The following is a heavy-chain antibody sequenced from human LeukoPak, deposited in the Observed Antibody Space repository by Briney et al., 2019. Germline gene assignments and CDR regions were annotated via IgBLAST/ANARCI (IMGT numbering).Heavy chain of an antibody. CDR3: ARHGTYENFDY. J-gene: IGHJ4*02. CDR2: IHYRGTT. D-gene: IGHD3-3*01. Sequence: SETLSLTCSVSGASITSYYWNWIRQSPGKGLEWLGNIHYRGTTNYNPSLKSRVTLSLDSSKSQFALKVTSVTAADTAVYYCARHGTYENFDYWGQGTLVTVSS. CDR1: GASITSYY. V-gene: IGHV4-59*13.